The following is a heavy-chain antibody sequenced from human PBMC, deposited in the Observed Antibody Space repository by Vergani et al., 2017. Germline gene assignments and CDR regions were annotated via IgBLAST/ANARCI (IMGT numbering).Heavy chain of an antibody. CDR2: ISGSGVNT. J-gene: IGHJ5*02. V-gene: IGHV3-23*01. CDR1: GFTFSSYA. D-gene: IGHD2-2*01. Sequence: EVQLLESGGGLVQPGGSLRLSCAASGFTFSSYAMSWVRQAPGKGLEWVSAISGSGVNTYYADSVKGRFTISRDNSKNTLYLRMNSLRAEDTAVYYCAKDMPQKPPDIVVVPAARDPIGWFDPWGQGTLVTVSS. CDR3: AKDMPQKPPDIVVVPAARDPIGWFDP.